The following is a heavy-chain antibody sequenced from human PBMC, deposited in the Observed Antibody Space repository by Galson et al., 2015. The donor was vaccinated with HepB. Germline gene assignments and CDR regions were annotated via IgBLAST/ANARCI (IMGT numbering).Heavy chain of an antibody. CDR1: GFTFSTYT. D-gene: IGHD5-24*01. CDR3: ARDREMSTRWPDYYLHSGMIV. J-gene: IGHJ6*02. CDR2: TSYDERNK. Sequence: SLRLSCAASGFTFSTYTMHWVRQAPGKGLEWVSLTSYDERNKNYADSVKGRFTTSRDNSKNTLYLQMNSLRPEDTAVYYCARDREMSTRWPDYYLHSGMIVWGQGTTVTVSS. V-gene: IGHV3-30*01.